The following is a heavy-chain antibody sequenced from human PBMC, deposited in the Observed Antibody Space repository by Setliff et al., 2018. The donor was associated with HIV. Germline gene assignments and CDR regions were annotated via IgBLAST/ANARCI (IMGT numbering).Heavy chain of an antibody. CDR3: AKDRYSSTWTEGFDY. CDR2: ISGSGGRT. V-gene: IGHV3-23*01. D-gene: IGHD6-13*01. Sequence: GGSLRLSCAASGITFSSLAMSWVRQAPGKGLEWVSAISGSGGRTYYADSVKGRFTISRDNSKNTLYVQMNSLRAEDTAVYYCAKDRYSSTWTEGFDYWGQGTLVTVSS. CDR1: GITFSSLA. J-gene: IGHJ4*02.